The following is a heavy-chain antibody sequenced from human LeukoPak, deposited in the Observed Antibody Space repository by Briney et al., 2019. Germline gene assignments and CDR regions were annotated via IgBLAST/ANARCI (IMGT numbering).Heavy chain of an antibody. D-gene: IGHD4-11*01. V-gene: IGHV3-30*02. Sequence: PGGSLRLSCAASGFTFSNYGMHWVRQAPGKGLEWVTVILYDGNNKYYADSVKGRFTISRDNSKNTLYLQMNSLRAEDTAVYYCANGSPYSLLDYWGQGTLVTVSS. J-gene: IGHJ4*02. CDR3: ANGSPYSLLDY. CDR2: ILYDGNNK. CDR1: GFTFSNYG.